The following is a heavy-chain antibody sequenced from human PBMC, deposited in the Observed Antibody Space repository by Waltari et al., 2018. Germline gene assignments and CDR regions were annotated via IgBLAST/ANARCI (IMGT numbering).Heavy chain of an antibody. V-gene: IGHV3-48*03. D-gene: IGHD6-19*01. Sequence: APGKGLGWVSYISSSCSTIYYADSVKGRFTISRDNAKNSLYLQMNSLRAEDTAVYYCAGTYSSGWHSFDPWGQGTLVTVSS. CDR3: AGTYSSGWHSFDP. J-gene: IGHJ5*02. CDR2: ISSSCSTI.